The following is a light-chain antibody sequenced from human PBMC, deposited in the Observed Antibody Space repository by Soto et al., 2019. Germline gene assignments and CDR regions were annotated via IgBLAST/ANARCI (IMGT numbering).Light chain of an antibody. J-gene: IGLJ1*01. V-gene: IGLV2-11*01. CDR3: CSYAGSYTS. CDR1: SSDVGGYNY. Sequence: QSALTQPRSVSGSPGQSVTISCTGTSSDVGGYNYVSWYQQHPGKAPKLMIYDVSKRPSGVPDRFSGSKSGNTASLTISGLQAVDEADYYCCSYAGSYTSFGTGTKLTVL. CDR2: DVS.